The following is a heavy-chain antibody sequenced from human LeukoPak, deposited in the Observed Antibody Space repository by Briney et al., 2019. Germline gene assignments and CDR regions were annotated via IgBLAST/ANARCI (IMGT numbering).Heavy chain of an antibody. J-gene: IGHJ3*02. CDR3: ARHIPPGYYGSGSYYSDAFDI. V-gene: IGHV4-59*08. CDR2: IYYSGST. Sequence: PSETLSLTCTVSGGSISSYYWSWIRQPPGKGLEWIGYIYYSGSTNYNPSLKGRVTISVDTSKNQFSLKLSSVTAADTAVYYCARHIPPGYYGSGSYYSDAFDIWGQGTMVTVSS. D-gene: IGHD3-10*01. CDR1: GGSISSYY.